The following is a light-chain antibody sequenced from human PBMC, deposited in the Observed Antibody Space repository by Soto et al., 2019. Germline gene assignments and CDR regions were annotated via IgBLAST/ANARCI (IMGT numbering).Light chain of an antibody. V-gene: IGLV1-44*01. J-gene: IGLJ3*02. CDR3: ATWDDSLDGGV. CDR1: SSNIGSNA. Sequence: QSVLTQPPSASGTPGQRVTVSCSGSSSNIGSNAVNWYQHLPGTAPKLLIYNNYQRPSGVPDRFSGSRSGTSVSLAISGLQSDDEADYYCATWDDSLDGGVFGGGTKLTVL. CDR2: NNY.